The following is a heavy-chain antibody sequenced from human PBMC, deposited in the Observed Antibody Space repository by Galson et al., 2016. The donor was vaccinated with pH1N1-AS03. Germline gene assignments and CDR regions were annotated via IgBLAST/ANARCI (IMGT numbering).Heavy chain of an antibody. Sequence: QSGAEVKKPGESLRISCKGFGYSFPNYWISWVRQMPGKGLEWIGRIDHSDPYVNYSTSFRGHVTISADMPITTAYLQWSSLKASDTAIYYCARPGPGTRSSRSGFAFWGQGTLVSVSS. V-gene: IGHV5-10-1*01. CDR2: IDHSDPYV. D-gene: IGHD1-1*01. J-gene: IGHJ4*02. CDR3: ARPGPGTRSSRSGFAF. CDR1: GYSFPNYW.